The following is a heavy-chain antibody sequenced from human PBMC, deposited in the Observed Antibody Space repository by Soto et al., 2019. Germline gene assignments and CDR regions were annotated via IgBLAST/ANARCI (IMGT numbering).Heavy chain of an antibody. V-gene: IGHV4-39*01. Sequence: SETLSLTCAVSGDSFGSGSYYWAWIRQPPGKGLEWIVNIYYSGSTYYNPSLKSRVSISVDTSNNQFSLKLSSVTAADTAVYYCARLQGGAFDIWGQGSMVTVSS. D-gene: IGHD2-15*01. CDR2: IYYSGST. CDR3: ARLQGGAFDI. J-gene: IGHJ3*02. CDR1: GDSFGSGSYY.